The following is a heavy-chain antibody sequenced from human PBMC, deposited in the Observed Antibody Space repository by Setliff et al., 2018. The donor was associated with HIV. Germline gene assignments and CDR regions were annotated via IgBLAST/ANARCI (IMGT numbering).Heavy chain of an antibody. V-gene: IGHV4-30-4*08. D-gene: IGHD6-19*01. CDR3: ARHRFGSGWYGFVSGIDP. J-gene: IGHJ5*02. Sequence: SETLSLTCTVSGGSISSGANYWSWIRQHPGKGLEWIGYIYYRGSTYYNPSLESRVTISLDTSKNQFPLEVTSVTAADTAIYYYARHRFGSGWYGFVSGIDPWGQGTLVTVSS. CDR1: GGSISSGANY. CDR2: IYYRGST.